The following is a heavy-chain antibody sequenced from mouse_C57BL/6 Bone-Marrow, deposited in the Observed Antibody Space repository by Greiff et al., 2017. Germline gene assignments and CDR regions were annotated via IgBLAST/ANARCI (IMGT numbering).Heavy chain of an antibody. J-gene: IGHJ1*03. CDR1: GYTFTSYG. CDR2: IYPRSGNT. D-gene: IGHD1-1*01. Sequence: LQESGAELARPGASVKLSCKASGYTFTSYGISWVKQRTGQGLEWIGEIYPRSGNTYYNEKFKGKATLTADKSSSTAYMELRSLTSEDSAVYFCARTLLRFYWYFDVWGTGTTVTVSS. V-gene: IGHV1-81*01. CDR3: ARTLLRFYWYFDV.